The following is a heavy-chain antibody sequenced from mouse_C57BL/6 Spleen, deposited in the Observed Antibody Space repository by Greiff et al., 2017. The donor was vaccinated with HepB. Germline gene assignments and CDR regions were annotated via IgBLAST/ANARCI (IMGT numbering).Heavy chain of an antibody. V-gene: IGHV1-52*01. Sequence: QVQLQQPGAELVRPGSSVKLSCKASGYTFTSYWMHWVKQRPIQGLEWIGNIDPSDSETHYNQKFKEKATLTVDKSSSTAYMQLSSLTSEDSAVYYCASLYYSNYGYAMDYWGQGTSVTVSS. CDR1: GYTFTSYW. CDR2: IDPSDSET. CDR3: ASLYYSNYGYAMDY. D-gene: IGHD2-5*01. J-gene: IGHJ4*01.